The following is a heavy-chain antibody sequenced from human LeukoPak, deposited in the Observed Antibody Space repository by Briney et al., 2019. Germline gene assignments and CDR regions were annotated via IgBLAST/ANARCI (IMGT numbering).Heavy chain of an antibody. J-gene: IGHJ5*02. V-gene: IGHV4-39*07. CDR1: GGSISSSSYY. CDR3: ARVWFGEFGRVNWFDP. D-gene: IGHD3-10*01. CDR2: IHYSGST. Sequence: PSETLSLTCTVSGGSISSSSYYWGWIRQPPGKGLEWIGSIHYSGSTYYNPSLKSRVTISVDTSKNQFSLKLSSVTAADTAVYYCARVWFGEFGRVNWFDPWGQGTLVTVSS.